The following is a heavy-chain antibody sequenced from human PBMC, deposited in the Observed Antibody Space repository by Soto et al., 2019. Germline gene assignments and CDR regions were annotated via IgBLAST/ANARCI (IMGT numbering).Heavy chain of an antibody. CDR3: ARELPSYGRNFDY. J-gene: IGHJ4*02. Sequence: QVQLQDSGPGVVKPSGTLSLTCAVSGGSVSSDYWWSWVRMPPGKGVERIGEIYHSGGTNYNPSLESRVTISLDKSKNQLSLILNSVTAADTAVYYCARELPSYGRNFDYWCQGTLVTVSS. D-gene: IGHD1-26*01. V-gene: IGHV4-4*02. CDR1: GGSVSSDYW. CDR2: IYHSGGT.